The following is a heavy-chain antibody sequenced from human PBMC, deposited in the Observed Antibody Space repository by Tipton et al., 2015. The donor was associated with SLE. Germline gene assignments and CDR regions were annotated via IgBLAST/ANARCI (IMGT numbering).Heavy chain of an antibody. D-gene: IGHD3/OR15-3a*01. CDR2: ISHDGGT. Sequence: TLSLTCAVYGGSLTGYLWTWIRRPPGRGLEWIGEISHDGGTNYNPSLKRRVTMSIDTSGNQFSLKLSSVTAADTAVYYCARMDYRSAFDIWGQGTMVTVSS. J-gene: IGHJ3*02. CDR1: GGSLTGYL. V-gene: IGHV4-34*01. CDR3: ARMDYRSAFDI.